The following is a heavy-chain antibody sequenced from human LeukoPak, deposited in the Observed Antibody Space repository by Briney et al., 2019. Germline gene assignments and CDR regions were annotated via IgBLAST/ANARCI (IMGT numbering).Heavy chain of an antibody. CDR1: GGTFSSYA. V-gene: IGHV1-69*05. CDR2: IIPIFGTA. D-gene: IGHD3-3*01. CDR3: AVSRRLLLSYFDY. J-gene: IGHJ4*02. Sequence: GASVKVSCKASGGTFSSYAISWVRQAPGQGLEWMGGIIPIFGTANYAQKLQGRVTITTDESTSTAYMELSSLRSEDTAVYYCAVSRRLLLSYFDYWGQGTLVTVSS.